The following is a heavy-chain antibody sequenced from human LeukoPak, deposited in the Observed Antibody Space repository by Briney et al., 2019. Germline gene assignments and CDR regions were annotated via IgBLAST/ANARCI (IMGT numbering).Heavy chain of an antibody. D-gene: IGHD5-18*01. CDR1: GYTFTSYD. Sequence: ASVKVSCKASGYTFTSYDINWVRQATGQGLEWMGWMNPNSGNTGYAKKFQGRVTMTRNTSISTAYMEMNSLRSEDTAVYYCARGINAMDVWGQGTMVTVSS. CDR2: MNPNSGNT. V-gene: IGHV1-8*01. J-gene: IGHJ3*01. CDR3: ARGINAMDV.